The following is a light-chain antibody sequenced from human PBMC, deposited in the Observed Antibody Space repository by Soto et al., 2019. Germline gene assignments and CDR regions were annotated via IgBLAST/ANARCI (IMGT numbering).Light chain of an antibody. Sequence: QSVLTQPASVPGSPGQAITISATGTTRDVGGYNYVSWYQQHPGKAPKLMIYEVSNRPSGVSDRFSGSKSGNTASLTISGLQAEDEADYYCTSYTSSSTPVFGTGTKVTVL. CDR1: TRDVGGYNY. CDR3: TSYTSSSTPV. CDR2: EVS. J-gene: IGLJ1*01. V-gene: IGLV2-14*01.